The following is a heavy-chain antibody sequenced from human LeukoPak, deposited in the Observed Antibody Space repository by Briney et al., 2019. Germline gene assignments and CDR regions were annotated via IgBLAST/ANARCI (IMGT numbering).Heavy chain of an antibody. Sequence: SETLSLTCAVYGGSFSGYYRSWIRQPPGKGLEWIGEINHSGSTNYNPSLKSRVTISVDTSKNQFSLKLSSVTAADTAVYYCARGHRYCSSTSCLLGRDYWGQGTLVTVSS. CDR1: GGSFSGYY. D-gene: IGHD2-2*01. CDR3: ARGHRYCSSTSCLLGRDY. CDR2: INHSGST. J-gene: IGHJ4*02. V-gene: IGHV4-34*01.